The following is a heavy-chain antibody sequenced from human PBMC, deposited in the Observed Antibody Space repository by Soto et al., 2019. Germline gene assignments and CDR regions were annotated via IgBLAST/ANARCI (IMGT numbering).Heavy chain of an antibody. D-gene: IGHD1-1*01. CDR1: GGSISSYY. J-gene: IGHJ4*02. V-gene: IGHV4-59*01. Sequence: SLTCTVSGGSISSYYWSWIRQPPGKGLEWIGYIYYSGSTNYNPSLKSRVTISVDTSKNQFSLKLSSVTAADTAVYYCASGYNWNDFDYWGQGTLVTVSS. CDR3: ASGYNWNDFDY. CDR2: IYYSGST.